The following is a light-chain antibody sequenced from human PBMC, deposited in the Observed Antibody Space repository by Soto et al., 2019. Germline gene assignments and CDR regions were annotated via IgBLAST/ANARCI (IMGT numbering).Light chain of an antibody. J-gene: IGLJ2*01. V-gene: IGLV2-23*02. CDR2: EVS. CDR1: SSDVGSYNL. Sequence: QSVLTQPASVSGSPGQSITISCTGTSSDVGSYNLVSWYQQHPGKAPKLMIYEVSKRPSGVSNRFSGSKSGNTASLTISGLQAEDEVDYYCCSYAGSSTFGVVFGGGTKVTVL. CDR3: CSYAGSSTFGVV.